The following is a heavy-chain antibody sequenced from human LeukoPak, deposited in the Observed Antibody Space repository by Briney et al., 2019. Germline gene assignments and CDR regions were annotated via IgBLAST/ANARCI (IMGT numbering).Heavy chain of an antibody. CDR1: GFTFSRYD. Sequence: PGGSLRLSCAASGFTFSRYDMHWVRQAAGKGLEWVSAITIAGDTYYPGSVTGRFTISRENAENSLYLQMNSLRAGDTAVYYCARTTVTTGPYWYFDLWGRGTLVTVSS. V-gene: IGHV3-13*01. J-gene: IGHJ2*01. CDR3: ARTTVTTGPYWYFDL. CDR2: ITIAGDT. D-gene: IGHD4-17*01.